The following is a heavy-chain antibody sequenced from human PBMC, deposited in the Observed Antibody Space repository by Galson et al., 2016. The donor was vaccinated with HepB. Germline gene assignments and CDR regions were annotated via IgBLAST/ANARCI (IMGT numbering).Heavy chain of an antibody. D-gene: IGHD3-10*01. CDR2: INPNSGGT. V-gene: IGHV1-2*06. CDR3: AREYYYGSGSYWGNLFDP. Sequence: SVKVSCKASGYTFTGYYMHWVRRAPGQGLEWMGRINPNSGGTNYAQKFQGRVTMTRDTSISTASMELSSLRSDDTAVYYCAREYYYGSGSYWGNLFDPWGQGTLVTVSS. CDR1: GYTFTGYY. J-gene: IGHJ5*02.